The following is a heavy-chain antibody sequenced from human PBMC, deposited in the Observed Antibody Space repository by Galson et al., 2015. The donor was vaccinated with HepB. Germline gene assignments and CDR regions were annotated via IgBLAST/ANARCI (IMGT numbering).Heavy chain of an antibody. J-gene: IGHJ5*02. CDR3: AKAVRRSSYDYDR. Sequence: SLRLSCAASGFSFSSYAMSWVRQAPGKGLEWVSGINNSGDYTYYGDSVKGRFTISRDNAKSTLLLQMNSLRVEDTGLYYCAKAVRRSSYDYDRWGQGVLVTVSS. V-gene: IGHV3-23*01. CDR1: GFSFSSYA. D-gene: IGHD3-22*01. CDR2: INNSGDYT.